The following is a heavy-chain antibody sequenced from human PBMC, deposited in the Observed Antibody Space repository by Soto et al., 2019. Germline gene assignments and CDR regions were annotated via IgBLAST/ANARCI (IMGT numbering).Heavy chain of an antibody. CDR2: IYHSGHT. Sequence: SETLSLTCTVSGDSITSGDNYWSWIRQPPGKGLEWIGYIYHSGHTYYNPSLKSRLTISVDTSKNHFSLKLRSVTAADTAVYYCASTYGSGWGRRLFASWGQGALVTVS. V-gene: IGHV4-30-4*01. CDR1: GDSITSGDNY. D-gene: IGHD1-26*01. J-gene: IGHJ4*02. CDR3: ASTYGSGWGRRLFAS.